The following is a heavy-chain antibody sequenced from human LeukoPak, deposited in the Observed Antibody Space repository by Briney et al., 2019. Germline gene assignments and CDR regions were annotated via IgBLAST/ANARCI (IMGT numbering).Heavy chain of an antibody. CDR2: IITSGTTI. Sequence: PGGSLRLSCAASGFTFSNYEMNWVPQAPGKGLEWVSYIITSGTTIYYADSVKGRFTIYRDNAKNSLYLQMNSLRAEDTAVYYCARQRYQRDGFDIWGQGTMVTVSS. J-gene: IGHJ3*02. V-gene: IGHV3-48*03. D-gene: IGHD2-2*01. CDR3: ARQRYQRDGFDI. CDR1: GFTFSNYE.